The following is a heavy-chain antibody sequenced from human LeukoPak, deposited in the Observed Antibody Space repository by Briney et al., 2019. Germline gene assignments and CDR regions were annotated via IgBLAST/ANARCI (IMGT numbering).Heavy chain of an antibody. J-gene: IGHJ3*02. CDR1: GFTVSSNY. V-gene: IGHV3-53*01. Sequence: GGSLRLSCAASGFTVSSNYMSWVRQAPGKGLEWVSVIYSGGSTYYADSVKGRFTISRDNSKNTLYLQMNSLRAEDTAVYYCPREHDILTGYTEDDAFDILGQGTMVTVSS. D-gene: IGHD3-9*01. CDR3: PREHDILTGYTEDDAFDI. CDR2: IYSGGST.